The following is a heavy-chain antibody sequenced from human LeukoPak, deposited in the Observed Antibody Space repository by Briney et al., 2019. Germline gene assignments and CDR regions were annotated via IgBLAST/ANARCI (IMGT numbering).Heavy chain of an antibody. CDR1: GYSISSGYY. CDR3: ASGPPVDIVATILDY. Sequence: SETLSLTCAVSGYSISSGYYWGWIRQPPGKGLEWIGSIYHSGSTYYNPSLESRVTISVDTSKNQFSLKLSSVTAADTAVYYCASGPPVDIVATILDYWGQGTLVTVSS. CDR2: IYHSGST. D-gene: IGHD5-12*01. J-gene: IGHJ4*02. V-gene: IGHV4-38-2*01.